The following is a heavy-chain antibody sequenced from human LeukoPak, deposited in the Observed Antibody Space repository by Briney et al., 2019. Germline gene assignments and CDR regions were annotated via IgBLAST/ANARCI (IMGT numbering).Heavy chain of an antibody. Sequence: SQTLTLTCTVSGRSISRCSYYWSWIPQPAGKGLEWIVRIYTSESTNYNPSPTSRVTITVDTPKTQFSRKLSSVDAAATAVYYCAGFNGDSSGYYFGTTDYWGQGTLVTV. D-gene: IGHD3-22*01. J-gene: IGHJ4*02. CDR3: AGFNGDSSGYYFGTTDY. CDR1: GRSISRCSYY. CDR2: IYTSEST. V-gene: IGHV4-61*02.